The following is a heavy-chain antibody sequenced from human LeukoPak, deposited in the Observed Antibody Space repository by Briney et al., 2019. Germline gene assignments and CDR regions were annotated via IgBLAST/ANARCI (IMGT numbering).Heavy chain of an antibody. CDR3: AIRVMVRGPFGV. CDR1: GGSFSGYY. Sequence: SETLSLTCAVYGGSFSGYYWSWIRQHPGKGLEWIGEINHSGSTNYNPSLKSRVTISVDTPKNQFSLKLNSVTAADTAVYYCAIRVMVRGPFGVWGKGTTVTVSS. D-gene: IGHD3-10*01. V-gene: IGHV4-34*01. J-gene: IGHJ6*04. CDR2: INHSGST.